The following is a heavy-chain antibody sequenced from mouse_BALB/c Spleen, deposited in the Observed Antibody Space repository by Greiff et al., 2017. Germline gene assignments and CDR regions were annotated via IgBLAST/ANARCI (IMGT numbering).Heavy chain of an antibody. V-gene: IGHV2-9*02. CDR2: IWAGGST. CDR3: ARDRVEGGWFAY. CDR1: GFSLTSYG. Sequence: VQVVESGPGLVAPSQSLSITCTVSGFSLTSYGVHWVRQPPGKGLEWLGVIWAGGSTNYNSALMSRLSISKDNSKSQVFLKMNSLQTDDTAMYYCARDRVEGGWFAYWGQGTLVTVSA. D-gene: IGHD1-1*02. J-gene: IGHJ3*01.